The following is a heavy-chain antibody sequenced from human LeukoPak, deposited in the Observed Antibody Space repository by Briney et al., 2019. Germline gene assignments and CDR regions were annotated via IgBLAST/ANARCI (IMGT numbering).Heavy chain of an antibody. V-gene: IGHV4-4*07. J-gene: IGHJ4*02. D-gene: IGHD3-16*02. CDR1: GGSISSYY. CDR3: ARYDVWGTYRAFDY. Sequence: SETLSLTCTVSGGSISSYYWSWIRQPAGKGLEWIGRIYTSGSTNYNPSLKSRVTMSVDTSKNQFSLKLSSVTAADTAVYYCARYDVWGTYRAFDYWGQGTLVTVSS. CDR2: IYTSGST.